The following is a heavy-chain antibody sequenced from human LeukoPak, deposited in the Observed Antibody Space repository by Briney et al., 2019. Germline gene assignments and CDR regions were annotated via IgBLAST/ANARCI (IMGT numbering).Heavy chain of an antibody. J-gene: IGHJ4*02. CDR2: IYYSGST. D-gene: IGHD3-22*01. V-gene: IGHV4-31*03. Sequence: PSQTLSLTCTVSGVSISSGGYYWSWIRQHPGKGLEWIGYIYYSGSTYYNPSLKSRVTISVDTSKNQFSLKLSSVTAADTAVYYCARGHDYYDSSGYDSIGYYFDYWGQGTLVTVSS. CDR1: GVSISSGGYY. CDR3: ARGHDYYDSSGYDSIGYYFDY.